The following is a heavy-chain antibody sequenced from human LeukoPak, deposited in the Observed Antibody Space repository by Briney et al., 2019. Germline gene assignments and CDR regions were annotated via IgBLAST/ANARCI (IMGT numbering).Heavy chain of an antibody. V-gene: IGHV1-69*13. D-gene: IGHD3-10*01. CDR3: ARVGRRSGSYSYAFDI. CDR2: ITPIFGTA. Sequence: GASVKVSCKASGGTFSSYAISWVRQAPGQGLEWMGGITPIFGTANYAQKFQGRVTITADGSTSTAYMELSSLRSEDTAVYYCARVGRRSGSYSYAFDIWGQGTMVTVSS. CDR1: GGTFSSYA. J-gene: IGHJ3*02.